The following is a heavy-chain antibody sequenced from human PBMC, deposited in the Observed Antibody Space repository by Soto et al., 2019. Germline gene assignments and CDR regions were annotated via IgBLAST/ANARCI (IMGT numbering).Heavy chain of an antibody. D-gene: IGHD3-10*01. J-gene: IGHJ6*03. CDR2: IWYDGSNK. V-gene: IGHV3-33*01. CDR1: GFTFSSYG. CDR3: AAAPKAVVRGVTYYYYYYMDV. Sequence: GGSLRLSCAASGFTFSSYGMHWVRQAPGKGLEWVAVIWYDGSNKYYADSVKGRFTISRDNSKNTLYLQMNSLRAEDTAVYYCAAAPKAVVRGVTYYYYYYMDVWGKGTTVTVSS.